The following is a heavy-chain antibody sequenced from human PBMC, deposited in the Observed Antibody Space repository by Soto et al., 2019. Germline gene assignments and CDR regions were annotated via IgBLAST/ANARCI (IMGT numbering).Heavy chain of an antibody. CDR3: ARAPDGYNSYNYFDY. CDR2: ISYDGSNK. CDR1: GFTFSSYA. D-gene: IGHD5-12*01. Sequence: QVQLVESGGGVVQPGRSLRLSCAASGFTFSSYAMHWVRQAPGKGLEWVAVISYDGSNKYYADSVKGRFTISRDNSKNTLYLQMNSLRAEDTAVYYCARAPDGYNSYNYFDYWGQGTLVTVSS. V-gene: IGHV3-30-3*01. J-gene: IGHJ4*02.